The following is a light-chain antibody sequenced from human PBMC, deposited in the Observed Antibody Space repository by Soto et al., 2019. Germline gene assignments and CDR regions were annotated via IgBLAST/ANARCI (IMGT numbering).Light chain of an antibody. CDR1: SSDVGNYDL. CDR2: EGS. J-gene: IGLJ1*01. CDR3: CPYAGSSTYV. V-gene: IGLV2-23*01. Sequence: QSVLTQPASVSGSPGQSITISCTGTSSDVGNYDLVSWYQQLPGKAPKFILYEGSKRPSGVSNRFSGSKSGNTASLTISGLQAEDEADYYCCPYAGSSTYVFGTGTKVTV.